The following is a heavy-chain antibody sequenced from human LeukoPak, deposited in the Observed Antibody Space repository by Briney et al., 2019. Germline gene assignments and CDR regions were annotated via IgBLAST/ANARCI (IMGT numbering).Heavy chain of an antibody. J-gene: IGHJ4*02. CDR2: ISYDGSNK. D-gene: IGHD1-7*01. CDR3: AKEGLELAYFDY. CDR1: GFTFSGYG. Sequence: GGALRLSCAASGFTFSGYGMHWVRQAPGKGLEGVAVISYDGSNKYYADSVKGRFTISRDNSKNTLYLQMNSMRAEDTAVYYCAKEGLELAYFDYWGQGTLVTVSS. V-gene: IGHV3-30*18.